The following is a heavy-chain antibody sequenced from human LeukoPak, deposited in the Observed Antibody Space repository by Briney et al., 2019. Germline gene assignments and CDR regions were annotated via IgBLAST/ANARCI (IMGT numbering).Heavy chain of an antibody. D-gene: IGHD1-26*01. CDR2: IDPNSGGT. CDR1: GYTFTGYY. V-gene: IGHV1-2*04. J-gene: IGHJ4*02. Sequence: ASVKVSCKASGYTFTGYYMHWVRQAPGQGLEWMGWIDPNSGGTNYAQKFQGWVTMTRDTSISTAYMELSRLRSDDTAVYYCARETSGSYFYYWGQGTLVTVSS. CDR3: ARETSGSYFYY.